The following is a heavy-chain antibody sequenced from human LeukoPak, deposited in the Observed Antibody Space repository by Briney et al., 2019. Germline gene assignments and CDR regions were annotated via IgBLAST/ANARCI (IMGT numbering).Heavy chain of an antibody. Sequence: GGSLRLSCAASGFTFNNYAMSWVRQAPGKGLEWVSAISFSGGGTYHADSVQGRFTISRDISKNTLYLQMNSLRAEDTAVYYCTRSYSPFDYWGQGTLVTVSS. V-gene: IGHV3-23*01. CDR2: ISFSGGGT. CDR1: GFTFNNYA. J-gene: IGHJ4*02. D-gene: IGHD6-13*01. CDR3: TRSYSPFDY.